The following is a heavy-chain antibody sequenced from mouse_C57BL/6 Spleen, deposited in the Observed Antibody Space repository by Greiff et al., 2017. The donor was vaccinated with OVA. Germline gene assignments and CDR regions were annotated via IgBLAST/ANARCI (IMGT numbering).Heavy chain of an antibody. CDR2: IFPGSGST. V-gene: IGHV1-75*01. Sequence: QVQLQQSGPELVKPGASVKISCKASGYTFTDYYINWVKQRPGQGLEWIGWIFPGSGSTYYNEKFKGKATLTVDKSSSTAYMLLSSLTSEDSAVYFCAREIYYDYDRDYAMDYWGQGTSVTVSS. CDR3: AREIYYDYDRDYAMDY. CDR1: GYTFTDYY. D-gene: IGHD2-4*01. J-gene: IGHJ4*01.